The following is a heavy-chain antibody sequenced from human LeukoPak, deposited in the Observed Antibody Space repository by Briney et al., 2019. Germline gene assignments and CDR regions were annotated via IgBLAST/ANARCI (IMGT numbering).Heavy chain of an antibody. D-gene: IGHD3-22*01. CDR3: ARSEYYYDSSGYSGAYYFDY. Sequence: ASVKVSCKASGYTFTSYGISWVRQAPGQGLEWMGWISAYNGNTNYAQKLQGRVTMTTDTSTSTAYMELRSLRSDDTAVYYCARSEYYYDSSGYSGAYYFDYWGQGTLVTVSS. J-gene: IGHJ4*02. V-gene: IGHV1-18*01. CDR2: ISAYNGNT. CDR1: GYTFTSYG.